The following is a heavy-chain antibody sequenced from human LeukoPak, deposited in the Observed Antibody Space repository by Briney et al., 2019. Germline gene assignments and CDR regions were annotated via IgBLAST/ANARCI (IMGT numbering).Heavy chain of an antibody. CDR2: IYYSGDT. CDR1: GGSISSSY. J-gene: IGHJ6*02. V-gene: IGHV4-59*08. D-gene: IGHD3-10*01. Sequence: SETLSLTCTVSGGSISSSYWSWIRQPPGKGLEWIGYIYYSGDTNYNPSLKSRVTISVDRSKNQFSLKLSSVTAADTAVYYCARVSPSGVWDVWGQGTTVTVSS. CDR3: ARVSPSGVWDV.